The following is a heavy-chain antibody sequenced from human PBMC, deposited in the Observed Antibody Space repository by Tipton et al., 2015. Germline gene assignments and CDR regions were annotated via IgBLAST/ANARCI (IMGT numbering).Heavy chain of an antibody. V-gene: IGHV4-59*01. CDR3: ARGLLLWFGMSDY. D-gene: IGHD3-10*01. Sequence: TLSLTCTVSGGSIDSYYWSWIRQPPGKRLEWIGYIDFRGSTEYNPSVKSRVSISVDRSKNQFSLRLNSVTAADTAVYFCARGLLLWFGMSDYWGRGTLVTVSS. J-gene: IGHJ4*02. CDR1: GGSIDSYY. CDR2: IDFRGST.